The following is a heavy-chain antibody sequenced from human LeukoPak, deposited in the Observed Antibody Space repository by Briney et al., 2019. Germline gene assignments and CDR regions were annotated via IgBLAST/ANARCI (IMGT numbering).Heavy chain of an antibody. CDR1: GFTFSGYS. Sequence: GGSLRLSCAASGFTFSGYSMNWVRQAPGKGLEWVSSISSSSSYIYYADSLQGRFTISRDNSRNTLYLQMNSLRVEDTAIYYCAKDLDSTGYYSYNYWGQGTLVTVSS. CDR3: AKDLDSTGYYSYNY. J-gene: IGHJ4*02. CDR2: ISSSSSYI. V-gene: IGHV3-21*04. D-gene: IGHD3-22*01.